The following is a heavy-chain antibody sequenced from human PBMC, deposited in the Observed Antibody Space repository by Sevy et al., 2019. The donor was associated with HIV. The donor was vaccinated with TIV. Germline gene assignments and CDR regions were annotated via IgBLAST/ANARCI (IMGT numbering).Heavy chain of an antibody. V-gene: IGHV3-23*01. CDR1: GFTVSRYD. CDR2: ISGSGGST. J-gene: IGHJ4*02. Sequence: GGSLRLSCAVSGFTVSRYDMHWVRQAPGKGLEWVSAISGSGGSTYYADSVKGRFTISRDNSKNTLYLQMNSLRAEDTAVYYCAKGPFYYYDSSGYYEGLDYWGQGTLVTVSS. D-gene: IGHD3-22*01. CDR3: AKGPFYYYDSSGYYEGLDY.